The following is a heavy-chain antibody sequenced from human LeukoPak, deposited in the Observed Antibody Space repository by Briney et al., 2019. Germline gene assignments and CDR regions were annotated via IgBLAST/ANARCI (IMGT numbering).Heavy chain of an antibody. CDR3: ARGGDAYKTGNY. V-gene: IGHV4-39*07. J-gene: IGHJ4*02. CDR2: IHPSGST. CDR1: GGSIINGDYY. D-gene: IGHD5-24*01. Sequence: SPSETLSLTCTLSGGSIINGDYYWSWIRQPPGKGLEWIGEIHPSGSTYYNPSLESRVTISVDTSQIQFSLKLSSLTAADTAVYFCARGGDAYKTGNYWGQGTLVTVSS.